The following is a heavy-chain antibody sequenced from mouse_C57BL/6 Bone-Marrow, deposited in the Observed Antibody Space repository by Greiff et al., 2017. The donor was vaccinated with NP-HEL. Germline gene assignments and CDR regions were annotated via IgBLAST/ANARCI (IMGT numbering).Heavy chain of an antibody. J-gene: IGHJ2*01. V-gene: IGHV1-54*01. CDR1: GYSFTNYL. Sequence: QVQLKQSGAELVRPGTSVKVSCKASGYSFTNYLIEWVKQRPGQGLEWIGVINPGSGGTNYNEKFKGKATLTADKSSSTAYMQLSSLTSEDSGVYFCARSYSNYVRFDYWGQGTTLTVSS. CDR3: ARSYSNYVRFDY. CDR2: INPGSGGT. D-gene: IGHD2-5*01.